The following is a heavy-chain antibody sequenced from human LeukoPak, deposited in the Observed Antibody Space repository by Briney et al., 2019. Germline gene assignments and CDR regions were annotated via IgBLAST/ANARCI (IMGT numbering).Heavy chain of an antibody. J-gene: IGHJ4*02. CDR2: IYYSGRT. CDR3: ARDRQLVRSGFDY. Sequence: PSETLSLTCTVSGGSINSYYWSWIRQPPGKGLEWIGSIYYSGRTNYNPSLKSRVTISVDTSKNQFSLKLSSVTAADTAVYYCARDRQLVRSGFDYWGQGTLVTVSS. CDR1: GGSINSYY. V-gene: IGHV4-59*01. D-gene: IGHD6-13*01.